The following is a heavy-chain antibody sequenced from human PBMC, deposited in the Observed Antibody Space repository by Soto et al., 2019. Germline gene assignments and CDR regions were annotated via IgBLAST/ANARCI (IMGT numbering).Heavy chain of an antibody. CDR3: ARDRDCSGGSCYAGVWFDP. D-gene: IGHD2-15*01. CDR2: IIPIFGTA. V-gene: IGHV1-69*12. CDR1: GGTFSSYA. J-gene: IGHJ5*02. Sequence: QVQLVQSGAEVKKPGSSVKVSCKASGGTFSSYAISWVRQAPGQGLEWMGGIIPIFGTANYAQKFQGRVTITADESTSTAYMELSSLRSEDTAVYCCARDRDCSGGSCYAGVWFDPWGQGTLVTVSS.